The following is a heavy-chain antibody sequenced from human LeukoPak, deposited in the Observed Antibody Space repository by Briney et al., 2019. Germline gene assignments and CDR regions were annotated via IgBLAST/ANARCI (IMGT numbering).Heavy chain of an antibody. J-gene: IGHJ3*02. D-gene: IGHD3-10*01. Sequence: GGSLRLSCAASGFTFDDYAMHWVRQAPGKGLEWVSGISWNSGSIGYADSVKGRFTISRDNAKNSLYLQMNSLRAEDTALYYCAKDLGSGSYEKYGAFDIWGQGTMVTVSS. V-gene: IGHV3-9*01. CDR3: AKDLGSGSYEKYGAFDI. CDR1: GFTFDDYA. CDR2: ISWNSGSI.